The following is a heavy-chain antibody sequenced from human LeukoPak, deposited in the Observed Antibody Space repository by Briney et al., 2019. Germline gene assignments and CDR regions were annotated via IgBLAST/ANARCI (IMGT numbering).Heavy chain of an antibody. CDR3: ARVALGIVRAFDI. V-gene: IGHV3-21*01. CDR2: ISSSSSYI. D-gene: IGHD3-22*01. J-gene: IGHJ3*02. CDR1: GFTFSSYS. Sequence: GGPLRLSCAASGFTFSSYSMNWVRQAPGKGLEWVSSISSSSSYIYYADSVKGRFTISRDNAKNSLYLQMNSLRAEDTAVYYCARVALGIVRAFDIWGQGTMVTVSS.